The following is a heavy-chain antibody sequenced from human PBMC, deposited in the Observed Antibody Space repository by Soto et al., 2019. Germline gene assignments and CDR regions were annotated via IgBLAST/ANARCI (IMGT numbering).Heavy chain of an antibody. CDR1: GFTFSNYG. Sequence: GGSLRLSCAASGFTFSNYGMHWVRQAPGKGLEWVAVISYDGNNKYYADSVKGRFTISRDTSKNTLYLQMKSLRADDTAVYYCVKALRYFDWLPDFDYWGQGTLVTVSS. CDR3: VKALRYFDWLPDFDY. D-gene: IGHD3-9*01. J-gene: IGHJ4*02. CDR2: ISYDGNNK. V-gene: IGHV3-30*18.